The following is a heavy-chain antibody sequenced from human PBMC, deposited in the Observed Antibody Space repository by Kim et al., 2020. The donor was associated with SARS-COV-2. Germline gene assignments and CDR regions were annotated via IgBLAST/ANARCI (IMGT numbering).Heavy chain of an antibody. V-gene: IGHV3-7*01. CDR2: MKPDETET. CDR1: GFTFGSSW. J-gene: IGHJ4*02. CDR3: ARDRGGLQFDY. Sequence: GGSLRLSCAASGFTFGSSWMDWVRQAPGKGLEWVANMKPDETETYYMDSVRGRFTISRDNAQNTLYLQMNSLTVGDTAIYYCARDRGGLQFDYWGQGTLVTVSS. D-gene: IGHD3-10*01.